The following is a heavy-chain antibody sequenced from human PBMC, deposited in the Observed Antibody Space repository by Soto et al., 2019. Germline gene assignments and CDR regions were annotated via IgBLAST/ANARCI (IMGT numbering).Heavy chain of an antibody. CDR3: ARDRRIVLRFLEWLPRRYGMDV. J-gene: IGHJ6*02. Sequence: PGGSLRLSCAASGFTFSDYYMSWIRQAPGKGLEWVSYISSSGSTIYYADSVKGRFTISRDNAKNSPYLQMNSLRAEDTAVYYCARDRRIVLRFLEWLPRRYGMDVWGQGTTVTVSS. CDR1: GFTFSDYY. CDR2: ISSSGSTI. D-gene: IGHD3-3*01. V-gene: IGHV3-11*01.